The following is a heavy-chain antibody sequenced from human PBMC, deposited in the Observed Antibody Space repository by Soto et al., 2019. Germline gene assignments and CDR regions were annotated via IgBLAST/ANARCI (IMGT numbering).Heavy chain of an antibody. V-gene: IGHV3-33*01. J-gene: IGHJ6*02. CDR2: IWYDGSNK. D-gene: IGHD3-3*01. CDR1: GFTFSSYG. CDR3: ARGYDFWSGYYDPYYYYGMDV. Sequence: GGSLRLSCAASGFTFSSYGMHWVRQAPGKGLEWVAVIWYDGSNKYYADSVKGRFTISRDNSKNTLYLQMNSLRAEDTAVYYCARGYDFWSGYYDPYYYYGMDVWGQGTTVT.